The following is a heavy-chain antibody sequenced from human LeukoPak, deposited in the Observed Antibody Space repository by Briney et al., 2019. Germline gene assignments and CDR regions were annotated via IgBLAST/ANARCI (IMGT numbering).Heavy chain of an antibody. CDR2: ISYDGSNK. V-gene: IGHV3-30*04. Sequence: GSLRLSCAASGFTFSSYAMHWVRQAPGKGLEWVAVISYDGSNKYYADSVKGRFTISRDNSKNTLYLQMNSLRAEDTAVYYCARDPSSRDYYDSSGYYGAFDIWGQGTVVTVSS. J-gene: IGHJ3*02. CDR1: GFTFSSYA. D-gene: IGHD3-22*01. CDR3: ARDPSSRDYYDSSGYYGAFDI.